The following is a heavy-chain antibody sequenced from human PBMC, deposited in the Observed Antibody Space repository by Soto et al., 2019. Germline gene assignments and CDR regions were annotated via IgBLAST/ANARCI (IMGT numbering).Heavy chain of an antibody. Sequence: PGGSLRLSCAASGFAFRTYTMNWVRQAPGKGLEWVAIISSAGSNIDYVDSVKGRFTISRDNAKNSLYLQMNSLRAEDTAMYYCAFGEESRYYYYGMDVWGQGTTVTVSS. CDR1: GFAFRTYT. CDR3: AFGEESRYYYYGMDV. CDR2: ISSAGSNI. V-gene: IGHV3-48*04. J-gene: IGHJ6*02. D-gene: IGHD3-10*01.